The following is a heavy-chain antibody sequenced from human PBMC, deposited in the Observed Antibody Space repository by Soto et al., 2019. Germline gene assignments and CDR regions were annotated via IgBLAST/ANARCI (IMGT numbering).Heavy chain of an antibody. CDR3: ARDYYGSGSYYRQDY. D-gene: IGHD3-10*01. Sequence: ASVKVSCKASGYTFTSYGIIWVRQAPGQGLEWMGWISAYNGNTNYAQKLQGRVTMTTDTSTSTAYMELRSLRSDDTAVYYCARDYYGSGSYYRQDYWGQGTLVTVSS. V-gene: IGHV1-18*01. CDR2: ISAYNGNT. J-gene: IGHJ4*02. CDR1: GYTFTSYG.